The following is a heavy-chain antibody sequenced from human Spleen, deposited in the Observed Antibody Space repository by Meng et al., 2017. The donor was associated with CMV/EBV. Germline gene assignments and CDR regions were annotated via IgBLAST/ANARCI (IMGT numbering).Heavy chain of an antibody. D-gene: IGHD2-2*01. CDR3: AREDIVVVPAAQYYFDY. Sequence: ASVKVSCKASGNTFTGYYMHWVRQAPGQGLEWMGWINPNSGGTNYAQKFQGRVTMTRDTSISTAYMELSRLRSDDTAVYYCAREDIVVVPAAQYYFDYWGQGTLVTVSS. CDR1: GNTFTGYY. CDR2: INPNSGGT. J-gene: IGHJ4*02. V-gene: IGHV1-2*02.